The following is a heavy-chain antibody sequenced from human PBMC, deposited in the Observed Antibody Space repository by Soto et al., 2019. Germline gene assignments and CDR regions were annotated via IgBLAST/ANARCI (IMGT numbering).Heavy chain of an antibody. V-gene: IGHV1-69*06. CDR2: IIPIFGTA. CDR1: GGTFSSYA. CDR3: ARTHYYYDSSGSEYYFDY. D-gene: IGHD3-22*01. Sequence: GPSVKVSCKASGGTFSSYAISWVRQAPGQGLEWMGGIIPIFGTANYAQKFQGRVTITADKSTSTAYMELSSLRSEDTAVYYCARTHYYYDSSGSEYYFDYWGQGTLVTVSS. J-gene: IGHJ4*02.